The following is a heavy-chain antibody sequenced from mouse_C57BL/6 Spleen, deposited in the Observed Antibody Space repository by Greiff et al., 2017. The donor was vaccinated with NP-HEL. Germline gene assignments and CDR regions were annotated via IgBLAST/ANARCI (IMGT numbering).Heavy chain of an antibody. CDR3: ARGSSPPFAY. J-gene: IGHJ3*01. Sequence: EVKVVESGGGLVKPGGSLKLSCAASGFTFSDYGMHWVRQAPEKGLEWVAYISSGSSTIYYADTVKGRFTISRDNAKNTLFLQMTSLRSEDTAMYYCARGSSPPFAYWGQGTLVTVSA. V-gene: IGHV5-17*01. CDR2: ISSGSSTI. CDR1: GFTFSDYG. D-gene: IGHD1-1*01.